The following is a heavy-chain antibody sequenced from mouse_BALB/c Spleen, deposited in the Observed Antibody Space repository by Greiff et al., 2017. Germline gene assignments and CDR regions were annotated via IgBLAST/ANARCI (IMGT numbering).Heavy chain of an antibody. Sequence: VQLQQSGAELVRPGASVTLSCKASGYTFTDYEMHWVKQTPVHGLEWIGAIDPETGGTAYNQKFKGKATLTADKSSSTAYMELRSLTSEDSAVYYCARNDRDYWGQGTTLTVSS. CDR3: ARNDRDY. CDR1: GYTFTDYE. CDR2: IDPETGGT. D-gene: IGHD2-12*01. J-gene: IGHJ2*01. V-gene: IGHV1-15*01.